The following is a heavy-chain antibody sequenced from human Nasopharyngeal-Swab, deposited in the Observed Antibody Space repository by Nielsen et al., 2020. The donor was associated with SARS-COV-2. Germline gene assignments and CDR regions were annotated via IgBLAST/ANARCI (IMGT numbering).Heavy chain of an antibody. Sequence: GGSLRLSCVASGFTFSSYAMSWVRQAPGKGLEWVSAISGSGGSTYYADSVKGRFTISRDNSKNTLYLQMNSLRAEDTAVYYCARDLSFGEIFDYWGQGTLVTVSS. CDR3: ARDLSFGEIFDY. V-gene: IGHV3-23*01. CDR2: ISGSGGST. J-gene: IGHJ4*02. D-gene: IGHD3-10*01. CDR1: GFTFSSYA.